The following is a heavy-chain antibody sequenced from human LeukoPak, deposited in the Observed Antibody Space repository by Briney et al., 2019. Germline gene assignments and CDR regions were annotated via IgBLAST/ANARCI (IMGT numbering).Heavy chain of an antibody. J-gene: IGHJ4*02. CDR1: GGTFSSYA. Sequence: GASVKVSCKASGGTFSSYAISWVRQAPGQGLEWMGGIIPIFGTANYAQKFQGRVTTTADESTSTAYMELSSLRSEDTAVYYCARARRSGYYDILTGYVDYWGQGTLVTVSS. V-gene: IGHV1-69*13. CDR3: ARARRSGYYDILTGYVDY. D-gene: IGHD3-9*01. CDR2: IIPIFGTA.